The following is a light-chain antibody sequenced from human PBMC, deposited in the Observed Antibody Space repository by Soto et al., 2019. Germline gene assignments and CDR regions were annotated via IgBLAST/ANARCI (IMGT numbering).Light chain of an antibody. J-gene: IGLJ2*01. V-gene: IGLV1-51*01. CDR2: DTR. Sequence: QAVVTQPPSVSAAPGQKVSISCSGSHSNIGNNYVSWYQQFPGAAPKLLIYDTRKRPSWIPDRFSASKSGTSATLVITGLQSGDEAYYYCGTWDSSLSAGRFGGGTKLTVL. CDR1: HSNIGNNY. CDR3: GTWDSSLSAGR.